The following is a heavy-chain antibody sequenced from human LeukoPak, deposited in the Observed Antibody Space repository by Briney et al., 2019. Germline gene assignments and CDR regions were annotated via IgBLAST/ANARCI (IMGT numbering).Heavy chain of an antibody. CDR2: ISYDGSNK. V-gene: IGHV3-30-3*01. CDR3: AKDLLIAVAGYYFDY. J-gene: IGHJ4*02. Sequence: GGSLRLSCAASGFTFSSYALHWVRQAPGKGLEWVAVISYDGSNKCYADSVKGRFTISRDNSKNTLYLQMNSLRAEDTAVYYCAKDLLIAVAGYYFDYWGQGTLVTVSS. CDR1: GFTFSSYA. D-gene: IGHD6-19*01.